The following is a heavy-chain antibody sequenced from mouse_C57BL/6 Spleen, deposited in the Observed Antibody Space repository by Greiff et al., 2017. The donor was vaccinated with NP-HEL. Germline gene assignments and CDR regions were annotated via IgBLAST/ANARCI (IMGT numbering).Heavy chain of an antibody. Sequence: EVQLQQSGPVLVKPGASVKMSCKASGYTFTDYYMNWVKQSHGKSLEWIGVINPYNGGTSYNQKFKGKAKLTVDKSSNTAYMELNSLTSEDFAVYYCARAPIDYAMDYWGQGTSVPVSS. J-gene: IGHJ4*01. V-gene: IGHV1-19*01. CDR2: INPYNGGT. D-gene: IGHD6-5*01. CDR3: ARAPIDYAMDY. CDR1: GYTFTDYY.